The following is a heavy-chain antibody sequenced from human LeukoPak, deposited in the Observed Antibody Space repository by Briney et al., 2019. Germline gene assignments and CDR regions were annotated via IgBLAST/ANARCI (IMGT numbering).Heavy chain of an antibody. V-gene: IGHV3-7*01. J-gene: IGHJ4*02. CDR3: ARGCSRAACPYYFDY. CDR2: IKQDGSDK. CDR1: EFTLSTYW. Sequence: TGGSLRLSCAGSEFTLSTYWMSWVRQAPGKGLEWVANIKQDGSDKYYVDSVKGRFTISRDNAKNSLFLQMNSLRAEDTALYYCARGCSRAACPYYFDYWGQGTLVTVSS. D-gene: IGHD2-15*01.